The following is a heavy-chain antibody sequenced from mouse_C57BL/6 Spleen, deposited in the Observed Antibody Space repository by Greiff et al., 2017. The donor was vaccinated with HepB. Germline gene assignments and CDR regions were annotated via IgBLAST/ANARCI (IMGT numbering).Heavy chain of an antibody. CDR2: ISSGSSTI. J-gene: IGHJ4*01. Sequence: DVMLVESGGGLVKPGGSLKLSCAASGFTFSDYGMHWVRQAPEKGLEWVAYISSGSSTIYYADTVKGRFTISRDNAKNTLFLQMTSLRSEDTAMYYCARNYYGSSPYAMDYWGQGTSVTVSS. CDR3: ARNYYGSSPYAMDY. CDR1: GFTFSDYG. D-gene: IGHD1-1*01. V-gene: IGHV5-17*01.